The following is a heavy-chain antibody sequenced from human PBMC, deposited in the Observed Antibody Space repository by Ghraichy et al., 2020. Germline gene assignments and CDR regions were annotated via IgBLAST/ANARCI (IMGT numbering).Heavy chain of an antibody. V-gene: IGHV3-23*01. J-gene: IGHJ6*02. CDR2: IGGGDNIA. Sequence: GGSLRLSCAASGFIFTNYAMSWVRQAPGKGLEWVSGIGGGDNIAHYGDSVKGRFTISRDNSKATLYLQMDSLRAEDTAVYYCAKNSGYVPGGSCYASHQYYYGMDVWGQGTTVTVSS. CDR1: GFIFTNYA. D-gene: IGHD2-15*01. CDR3: AKNSGYVPGGSCYASHQYYYGMDV.